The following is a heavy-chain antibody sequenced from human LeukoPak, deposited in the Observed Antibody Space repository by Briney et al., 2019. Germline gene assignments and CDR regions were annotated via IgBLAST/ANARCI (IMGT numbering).Heavy chain of an antibody. CDR3: AKDLATKYTLHY. J-gene: IGHJ4*02. D-gene: IGHD6-6*01. CDR2: ISFDGNVK. V-gene: IGHV3-30*18. Sequence: GGPLRLSCAASGFTFRSDAMHWVRQAPGKGLEWVAFISFDGNVKYFADSVKGRFTISRDNSKNTLYLQMNSLRAEDTAVYYCAKDLATKYTLHYWGQGTLVTVSS. CDR1: GFTFRSDA.